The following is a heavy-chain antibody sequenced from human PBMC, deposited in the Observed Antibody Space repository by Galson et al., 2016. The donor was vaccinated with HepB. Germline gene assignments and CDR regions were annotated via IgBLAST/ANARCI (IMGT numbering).Heavy chain of an antibody. J-gene: IGHJ4*02. CDR2: IHSSGTT. CDR3: AGYRRGSSESFFDY. V-gene: IGHV4-59*01. Sequence: SETLSLTCSVSGDSIAGSYWSWIRQPPGKGLEWIENIHSSGTTNFNPSLSLKSRVTMSVDTSKNQFSLMLTSVTAADTAVYFCAGYRRGSSESFFDYWGQGILVVVSS. CDR1: GDSIAGSY. D-gene: IGHD2-2*01.